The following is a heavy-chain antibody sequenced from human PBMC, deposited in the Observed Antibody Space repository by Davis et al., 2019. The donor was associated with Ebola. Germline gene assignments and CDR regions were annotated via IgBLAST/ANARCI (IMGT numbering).Heavy chain of an antibody. CDR3: AKGPGGLATSPFDY. D-gene: IGHD5-12*01. Sequence: GESLKISCAASGFTFSNYFMSWVRQSPGKGLEWVSSISGSGGSTYYADSVKGRFTISRDNSKNTLYLQMNSLRAEDTAVYYCAKGPGGLATSPFDYWGQGTLVTVSS. CDR1: GFTFSNYF. J-gene: IGHJ4*02. V-gene: IGHV3-23*01. CDR2: ISGSGGST.